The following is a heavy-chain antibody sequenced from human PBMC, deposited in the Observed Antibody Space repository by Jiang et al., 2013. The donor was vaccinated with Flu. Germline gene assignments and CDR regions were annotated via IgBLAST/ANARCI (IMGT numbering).Heavy chain of an antibody. D-gene: IGHD6-19*01. CDR2: IYYSGST. CDR3: AGLEYSSGWHEAFDY. Sequence: PGLVKPSETLSLTCTVSGGSISSSSYYWGWIRQPPGKGLEWIGSIYYSGSTYYNPSLKSRVTISVDTSKNQFSLKLSSVTAADTAVYYCAGLEYSSGWHEAFDYWGQGTLVTVSS. V-gene: IGHV4-39*01. CDR1: GGSISSSSYY. J-gene: IGHJ4*02.